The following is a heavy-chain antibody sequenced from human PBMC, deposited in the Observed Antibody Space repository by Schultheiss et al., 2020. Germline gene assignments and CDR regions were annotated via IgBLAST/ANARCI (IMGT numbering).Heavy chain of an antibody. CDR1: GYSISSGYY. J-gene: IGHJ4*02. CDR3: ARVSSSPFEDYFDY. CDR2: IYHSGST. D-gene: IGHD6-6*01. Sequence: SQTLSLTCAVSGYSISSGYYWGWIRQPPGKGLEWIGSIYHSGSTYYNPSLKSRVTISVDTSKNQFSLQLNSVTPEDTAIYYCARVSSSPFEDYFDYWGQGTLVTSPQ. V-gene: IGHV4-38-2*01.